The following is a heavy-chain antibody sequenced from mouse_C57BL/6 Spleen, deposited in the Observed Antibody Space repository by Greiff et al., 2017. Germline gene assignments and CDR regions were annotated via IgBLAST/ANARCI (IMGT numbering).Heavy chain of an antibody. CDR2: IDPSDSYT. CDR3: ARGHDYDGYYFDY. J-gene: IGHJ2*01. Sequence: QVQLQQPGAELVKPGASVKLSCKASGYTFTSYWMQWVKQRPGQGLEWIGEIDPSDSYTNYNQKLKGKATLTVDTSSSTAYMQLSSLTSEDSAVYYCARGHDYDGYYFDYWGQGTTLTVSS. D-gene: IGHD2-4*01. CDR1: GYTFTSYW. V-gene: IGHV1-50*01.